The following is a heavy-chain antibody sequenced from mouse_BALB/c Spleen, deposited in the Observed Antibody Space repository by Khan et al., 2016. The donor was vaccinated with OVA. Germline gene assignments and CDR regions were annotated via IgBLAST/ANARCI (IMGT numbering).Heavy chain of an antibody. CDR2: IDPFSGDT. CDR3: TRHGYVAWFTY. V-gene: IGHV1S135*01. D-gene: IGHD2-2*01. J-gene: IGHJ3*01. CDR1: GYSFTTYY. Sequence: VQLQQSGPELMKPGASVKISCKASGYSFTTYYIHWVLQSHGKGLDWIGYIDPFSGDTTYNQKFKGKATLTVDKSSSTAYIHLNNLTSEDSAVYYCTRHGYVAWFTYWGQGTLVTVSA.